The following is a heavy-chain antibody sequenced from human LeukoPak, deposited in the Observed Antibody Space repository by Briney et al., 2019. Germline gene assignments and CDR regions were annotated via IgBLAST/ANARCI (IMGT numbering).Heavy chain of an antibody. V-gene: IGHV3-9*01. Sequence: GRSLRLSCAASGLTFDDYAMHWVRQAPGKGLEWVSGISWNSGSIGYADSVKGRFTISRDNAKNSLYLQMTSLRAEDTALYYCAKDDGSGSYYPSLDYWGQGTLVTVSS. CDR1: GLTFDDYA. D-gene: IGHD3-10*01. CDR2: ISWNSGSI. CDR3: AKDDGSGSYYPSLDY. J-gene: IGHJ4*02.